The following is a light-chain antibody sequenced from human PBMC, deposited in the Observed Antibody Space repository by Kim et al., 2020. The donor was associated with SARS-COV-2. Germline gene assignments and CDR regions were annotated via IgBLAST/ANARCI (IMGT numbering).Light chain of an antibody. CDR2: NAS. CDR1: QSVATY. Sequence: PGERATLSCRASQSVATYLAWYQQKPGQAPRLLIYNASNRATGIPARFSGGGSGTDFTLTISSLEPEDFAVYYCQQRSNWPPDTFGQGTKLE. J-gene: IGKJ2*01. V-gene: IGKV3-11*01. CDR3: QQRSNWPPDT.